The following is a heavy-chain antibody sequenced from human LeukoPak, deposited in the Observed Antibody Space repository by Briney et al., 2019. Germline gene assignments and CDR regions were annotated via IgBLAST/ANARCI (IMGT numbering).Heavy chain of an antibody. CDR2: INAGNGNT. Sequence: GASVKVSCKASGYTFTSYAMHWVRQAPGQRLEWMGWINAGNGNTKYSQKFQGRVTITKDTSASTAYMELSSLRSEDTAVYYCARGDYRIAAALSCDFWGQGTLVAVSS. J-gene: IGHJ4*02. V-gene: IGHV1-3*01. CDR3: ARGDYRIAAALSCDF. D-gene: IGHD6-13*01. CDR1: GYTFTSYA.